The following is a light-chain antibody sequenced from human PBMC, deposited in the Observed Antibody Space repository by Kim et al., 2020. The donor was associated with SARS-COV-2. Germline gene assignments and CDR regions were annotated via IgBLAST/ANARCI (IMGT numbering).Light chain of an antibody. CDR2: GTN. V-gene: IGLV7-46*01. J-gene: IGLJ1*01. Sequence: QAVVTQEPSLTVSPGGTVTLTCGSSTGTVTSGHYPHWFQQRPGQAPKTLIYGTNNKHSWTPARFPGSLLGGKAALTLSGAQPEDEAEYYCLLSYNDTRLYVFGTGTKVTVL. CDR3: LLSYNDTRLYV. CDR1: TGTVTSGHY.